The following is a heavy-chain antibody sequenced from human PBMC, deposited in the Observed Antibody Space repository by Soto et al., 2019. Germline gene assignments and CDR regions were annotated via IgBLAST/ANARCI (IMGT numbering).Heavy chain of an antibody. V-gene: IGHV3-48*02. CDR2: INSASTTT. J-gene: IGHJ4*02. CDR3: TRDLSH. CDR1: GCPFSTYA. Sequence: PWGPLRLSCAASGCPFSTYAMHWVRQAPGKGLEWISYINSASTTTFHADSVKGRFTVSRDNAKSSVYLQLTSLRHEDTAVYYCTRDLSHWGQGTLVTVSS.